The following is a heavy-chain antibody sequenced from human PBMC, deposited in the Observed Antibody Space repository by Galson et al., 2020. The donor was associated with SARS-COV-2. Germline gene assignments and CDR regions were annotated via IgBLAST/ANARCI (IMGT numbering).Heavy chain of an antibody. CDR2: IYWDDDK. CDR3: AHKPPGGPVADAFDV. V-gene: IGHV2-5*02. D-gene: IGHD3-10*01. Sequence: KMSGPTLVKPTQTLTLTCTISGFSVSTTGVGVGWIRRPPGQALEWLALIYWDDDKRYRPSLKSRLTITKETSKNQVVLTMANMDPVDTGTYYCAHKPPGGPVADAFDVWGRGTMVTVSS. J-gene: IGHJ3*01. CDR1: GFSVSTTGVG.